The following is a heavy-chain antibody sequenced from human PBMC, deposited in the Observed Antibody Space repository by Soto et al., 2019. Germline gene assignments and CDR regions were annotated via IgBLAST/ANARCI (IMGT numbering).Heavy chain of an antibody. Sequence: EVPLLESGGGLVQPGGSLRLACAASGFTFRSYAMSWVRQAPGEGLEWVSALSGSGGSTYYADSVKGRFTISRDNSMNTLYLQMNSLRAEDTAVYHCAKEIAYYFDYWGQGTLVTVSS. J-gene: IGHJ4*02. CDR2: LSGSGGST. D-gene: IGHD6-13*01. V-gene: IGHV3-23*01. CDR3: AKEIAYYFDY. CDR1: GFTFRSYA.